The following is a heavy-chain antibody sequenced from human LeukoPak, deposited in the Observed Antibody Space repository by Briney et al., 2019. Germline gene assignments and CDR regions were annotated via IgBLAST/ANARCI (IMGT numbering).Heavy chain of an antibody. J-gene: IGHJ4*02. V-gene: IGHV3-74*01. CDR1: GFTFSSYW. CDR2: INSDGSST. D-gene: IGHD3-22*01. Sequence: GGSLRLSCAASGFTFSSYWMHWVRQAPGRGLLWVSRINSDGSSTSYADSVKGRFTISRDNAKNTLYLQMNSLRAEDTAVYYCTKDLYTSGYYLHPNDYWGQGTLVTVSS. CDR3: TKDLYTSGYYLHPNDY.